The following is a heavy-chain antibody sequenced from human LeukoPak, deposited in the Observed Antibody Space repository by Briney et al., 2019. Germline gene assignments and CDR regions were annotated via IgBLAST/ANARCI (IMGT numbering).Heavy chain of an antibody. CDR3: ARDMRFGAPAGYYYYYGMDV. Sequence: SETLSLTCTVSGGSITSHYWSWIRQPPGKTLEWIGYMYNSGSTNYNPSLKSRVTISVDTSKNQFSLKLSSVTAADTAVYYCARDMRFGAPAGYYYYYGMDVWGQGTTVTVSS. V-gene: IGHV4-59*11. J-gene: IGHJ6*02. CDR1: GGSITSHY. CDR2: MYNSGST. D-gene: IGHD3-10*01.